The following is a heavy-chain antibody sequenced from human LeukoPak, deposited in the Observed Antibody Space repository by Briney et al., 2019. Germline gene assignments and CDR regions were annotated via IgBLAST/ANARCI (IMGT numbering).Heavy chain of an antibody. J-gene: IGHJ6*03. V-gene: IGHV4-59*01. CDR2: IYYSGST. CDR1: GGSISSYY. CDR3: ASSSWYVSSVGYYYYMDV. Sequence: SETLSLTCTVSGGSISSYYWSWIRQPPGKGLEWIGYIYYSGSTNYNPSLKSRVTISVDTSKNQFSLKLSSVTAADTAVYYCASSSWYVSSVGYYYYMDVWGKGTTVTISS. D-gene: IGHD6-13*01.